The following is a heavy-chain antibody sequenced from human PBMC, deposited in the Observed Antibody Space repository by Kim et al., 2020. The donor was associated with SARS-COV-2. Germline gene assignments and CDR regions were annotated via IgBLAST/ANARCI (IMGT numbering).Heavy chain of an antibody. J-gene: IGHJ4*02. CDR3: ARDGVDYDILTGYYSSYYFDY. D-gene: IGHD3-9*01. V-gene: IGHV3-11*06. Sequence: FTISRDNAKNSLYLQMNSLRAEDTAVYYCARDGVDYDILTGYYSSYYFDYWGQGTLVTVSS.